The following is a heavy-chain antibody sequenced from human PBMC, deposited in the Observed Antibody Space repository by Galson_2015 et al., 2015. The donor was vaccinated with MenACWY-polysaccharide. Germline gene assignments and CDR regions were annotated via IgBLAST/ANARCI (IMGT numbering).Heavy chain of an antibody. V-gene: IGHV4-59*08. CDR3: ARRGYSSGWYDY. Sequence: ETLSLTCTVSGGSISSYYWSWIRPPPGKGLEWIGYIYYSGSTNYNPSLKSRVTISVDTSKNQFSLKLGSVTAADTAVYYCARRGYSSGWYDYWGQGTLVTVSS. D-gene: IGHD6-19*01. CDR2: IYYSGST. CDR1: GGSISSYY. J-gene: IGHJ4*02.